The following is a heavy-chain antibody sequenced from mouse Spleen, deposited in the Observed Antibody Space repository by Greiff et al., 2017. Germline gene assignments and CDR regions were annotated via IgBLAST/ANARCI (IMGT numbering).Heavy chain of an antibody. CDR3: AREYLDY. CDR2: INPNNGGT. J-gene: IGHJ2*01. V-gene: IGHV1-26*01. CDR1: GYTFTDYY. Sequence: VQLQQSGPELVKPGASVKISCKASGYTFTDYYMNWVKQSHGKSLEWIGDINPNNGGTSYNQKFKGKATLTVDKSSSTAYMELRSLTSEDSAVYYCAREYLDYWGQGTTLTVSS. D-gene: IGHD2-10*02.